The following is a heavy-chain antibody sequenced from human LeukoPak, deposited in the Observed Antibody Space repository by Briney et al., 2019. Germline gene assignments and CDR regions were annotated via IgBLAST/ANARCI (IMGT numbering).Heavy chain of an antibody. CDR1: GYTFTSYG. V-gene: IGHV1-18*01. Sequence: ASVKVSCKASGYTFTSYGISWVRQAPGQGLEWMGWISAYNGNTNYAQKFQGRVTMTRNTSITTAYMELSSLRSEDTAVYYCARGATTEKPYYYYYMDVWGKGTTVTISS. D-gene: IGHD1-26*01. J-gene: IGHJ6*03. CDR2: ISAYNGNT. CDR3: ARGATTEKPYYYYYMDV.